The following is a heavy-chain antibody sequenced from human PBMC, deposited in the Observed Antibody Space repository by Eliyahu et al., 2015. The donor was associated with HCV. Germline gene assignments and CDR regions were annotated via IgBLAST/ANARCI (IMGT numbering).Heavy chain of an antibody. D-gene: IGHD3-3*01. Sequence: LVQPGGSLRLSCVASGFPFSSFSMNWVRQAPGQGLEWISYISRSSVTIYYADSVKGRFIISRDNDKNSLYLQINSLRAEDTAGFFLARGAERVPTVFDYWGQGSLVTVSS. J-gene: IGHJ4*02. CDR1: GFPFSSFS. CDR2: ISRSSVTI. V-gene: IGHV3-48*01. CDR3: ARGAERVPTVFDY.